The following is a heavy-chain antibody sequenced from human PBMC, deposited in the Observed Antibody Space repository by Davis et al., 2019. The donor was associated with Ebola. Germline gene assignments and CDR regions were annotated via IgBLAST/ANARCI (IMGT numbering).Heavy chain of an antibody. Sequence: GGSLRLSSAASGFTFSDYYMSWIRQAPGKGLEWVLYISSSSSYTNYADSVKGRFTISRDNAKNSLYLQMNSLRAEDTAVYYCAREEYYYYYGMDVWGQGTTVTVSS. J-gene: IGHJ6*02. CDR1: GFTFSDYY. V-gene: IGHV3-11*06. CDR2: ISSSSSYT. CDR3: AREEYYYYYGMDV.